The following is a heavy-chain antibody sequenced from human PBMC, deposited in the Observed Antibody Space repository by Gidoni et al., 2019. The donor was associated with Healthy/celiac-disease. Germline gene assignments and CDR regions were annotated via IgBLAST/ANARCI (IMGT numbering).Heavy chain of an antibody. Sequence: QVQLVQSGAEVKKPGSSVKVSCQASGGTFSSYAISWVRQAPGQGLEWMGGIIPIFGTANYAQKFQGRVTITADKSTSTAYMELSSLRSEDTAVYYCARDQLHYYDSSGYYFYYYYGMDVWGQGTTVTVSS. D-gene: IGHD3-22*01. CDR1: GGTFSSYA. CDR2: IIPIFGTA. V-gene: IGHV1-69*06. J-gene: IGHJ6*02. CDR3: ARDQLHYYDSSGYYFYYYYGMDV.